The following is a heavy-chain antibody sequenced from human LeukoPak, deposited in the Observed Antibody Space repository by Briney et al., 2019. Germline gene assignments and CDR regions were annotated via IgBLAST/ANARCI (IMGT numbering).Heavy chain of an antibody. CDR2: ISNFDGDT. Sequence: ASLKVSCNASGRMLISYGIAALREAPGEGLEWLGWISNFDGDTKVAENLQGRVTLTTDTSMSTAYMELRSLKSDDTAVYYCVRARGCSNCLLTDGFASWSQGTKVTVSS. CDR1: GRMLISYG. J-gene: IGHJ3*01. V-gene: IGHV1-18*01. CDR3: VRARGCSNCLLTDGFAS. D-gene: IGHD6-13*01.